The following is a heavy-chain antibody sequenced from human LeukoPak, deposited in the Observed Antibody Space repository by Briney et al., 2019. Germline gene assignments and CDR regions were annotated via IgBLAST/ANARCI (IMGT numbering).Heavy chain of an antibody. Sequence: GGSLRLSCAASGFTFSTYAMTWVRQAPGKGLEWVSTIDSVRNTHYADSVKGRFTISRDNSKNTVHLQMNSLRAEDTAVYYCAKRLSASDWFEVGYRGQGTLVTVSS. CDR1: GFTFSTYA. CDR3: AKRLSASDWFEVGY. V-gene: IGHV3-23*01. CDR2: IDSVRNT. D-gene: IGHD3-9*01. J-gene: IGHJ4*02.